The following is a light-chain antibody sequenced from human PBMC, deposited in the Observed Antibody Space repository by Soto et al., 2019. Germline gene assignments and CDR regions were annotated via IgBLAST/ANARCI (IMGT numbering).Light chain of an antibody. CDR3: QQYDIWPPWT. J-gene: IGKJ1*01. V-gene: IGKV3-15*01. Sequence: EIVMTQSPVTLSVSPGERATLSCRASQSVGRKLAWYQQKPGQAPRLLIYGASTRAIGIPDRFSGSGSGTEFTLTISSLQSEDFAVYYCQQYDIWPPWTFGQGTKVEMK. CDR1: QSVGRK. CDR2: GAS.